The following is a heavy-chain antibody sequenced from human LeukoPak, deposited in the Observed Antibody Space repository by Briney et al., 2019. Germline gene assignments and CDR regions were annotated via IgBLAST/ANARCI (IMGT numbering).Heavy chain of an antibody. CDR1: GYIFTTYF. CDR3: ARVGTTGATADN. D-gene: IGHD1/OR15-1a*01. J-gene: IGHJ4*02. CDR2: INPRGGST. Sequence: GASVKVSCKASGYIFTTYFMHWLRQAPGQGPEWMGIINPRGGSTDYAQKFQGRVTMTSDTSTSTVYMELKSLRSEDTAVYFCARVGTTGATADNWGQGTLVTVCS. V-gene: IGHV1-46*01.